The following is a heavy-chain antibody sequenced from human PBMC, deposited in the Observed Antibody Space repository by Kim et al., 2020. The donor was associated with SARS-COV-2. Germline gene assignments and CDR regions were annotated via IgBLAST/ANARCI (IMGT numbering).Heavy chain of an antibody. D-gene: IGHD3-22*01. V-gene: IGHV4-31*02. CDR3: ASYYDSSGVFDY. Sequence: FYNPSLNSRVSMSVDPSENQFSLKLSSVTAADTAVYYCASYYDSSGVFDYWGQGTLVTVSS. J-gene: IGHJ4*02.